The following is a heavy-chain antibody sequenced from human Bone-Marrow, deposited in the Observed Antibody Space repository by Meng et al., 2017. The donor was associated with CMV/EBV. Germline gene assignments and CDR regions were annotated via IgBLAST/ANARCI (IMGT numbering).Heavy chain of an antibody. Sequence: VYGVSFSGYYWSWIRQPPGKGLEWIGEINHSGSTNYNPSLKSRVTISVDTSKNQFSLKLSSVTAADTAVYYCARGFYSSSWHYWFDPWGQGTLVTVSS. CDR3: ARGFYSSSWHYWFDP. D-gene: IGHD6-13*01. CDR1: GVSFSGYY. CDR2: INHSGST. V-gene: IGHV4-34*01. J-gene: IGHJ5*02.